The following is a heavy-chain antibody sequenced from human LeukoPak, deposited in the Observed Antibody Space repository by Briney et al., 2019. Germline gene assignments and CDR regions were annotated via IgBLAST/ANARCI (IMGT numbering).Heavy chain of an antibody. Sequence: PSETLSLTCTVSGGSISSYFWSWIRQPAGKGLEWIGHISTSGSTNYNPSLKSRVTMSVGTPKNQFSVKLNSVTAADTAVYFCARDFVVVPAAYYFDYWGQGTLVTVSS. J-gene: IGHJ4*02. V-gene: IGHV4-4*07. CDR3: ARDFVVVPAAYYFDY. CDR2: ISTSGST. CDR1: GGSISSYF. D-gene: IGHD2-2*01.